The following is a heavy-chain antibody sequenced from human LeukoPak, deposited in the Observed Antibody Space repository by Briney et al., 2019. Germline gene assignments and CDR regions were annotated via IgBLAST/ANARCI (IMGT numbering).Heavy chain of an antibody. CDR2: ISGSGGST. V-gene: IGHV3-23*01. Sequence: SGGSLRLSCAASGFTFSSYWMSWVRQAPGKGLEWVSAISGSGGSTYYADSVKGRFTISRDNSKNTLYLQMNSLRAEDTAVYYCAREGTGFGELWGQYYYYYYYMDVWGKGTTVTVSS. CDR1: GFTFSSYW. J-gene: IGHJ6*03. CDR3: AREGTGFGELWGQYYYYYYYMDV. D-gene: IGHD3-10*01.